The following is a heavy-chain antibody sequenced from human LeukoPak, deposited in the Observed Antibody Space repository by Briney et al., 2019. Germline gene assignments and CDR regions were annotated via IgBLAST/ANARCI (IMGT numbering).Heavy chain of an antibody. CDR2: ISWNSGSI. J-gene: IGHJ4*02. D-gene: IGHD6-13*01. V-gene: IGHV3-9*03. CDR1: GFTFSTSW. CDR3: AKDLAAAGTGGVDY. Sequence: GGSLRLSCAASGFTFSTSWMNWVRQAPGKGLEWVSGISWNSGSIGYADSVKGRFTISRDNAKNSLYLQINSLRAEDMALYYCAKDLAAAGTGGVDYWGQGTLVTVSS.